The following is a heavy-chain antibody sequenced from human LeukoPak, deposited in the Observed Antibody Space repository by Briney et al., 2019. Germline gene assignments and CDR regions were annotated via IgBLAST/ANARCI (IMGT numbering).Heavy chain of an antibody. V-gene: IGHV3-30*18. Sequence: PGRSLRLTCAASGFTFSRFVIHWVRQAPGKGLEWEAFISYDVSNKYYADSVKGRLTISRDNSKNTMYLQMNSLRAEDTAVYYCAKGGPSSGYDYYFDYWGQGTLVTVSS. CDR3: AKGGPSSGYDYYFDY. J-gene: IGHJ4*02. CDR1: GFTFSRFV. D-gene: IGHD5-12*01. CDR2: ISYDVSNK.